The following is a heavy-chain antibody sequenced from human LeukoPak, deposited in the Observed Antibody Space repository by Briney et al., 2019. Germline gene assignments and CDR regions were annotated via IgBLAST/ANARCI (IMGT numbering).Heavy chain of an antibody. J-gene: IGHJ1*01. CDR2: ISGGGGTT. D-gene: IGHD6-13*01. V-gene: IGHV3-23*01. Sequence: GGSLRLSCAASGFTFSSYAMSWVRQAPGKGLEWVSVISGGGGTTYYADSVKGRFTISRDNSKNMLYLQLNSLRAEDTAVFYCARDIASSSWFLYFQHWGQGTLVTVSS. CDR3: ARDIASSSWFLYFQH. CDR1: GFTFSSYA.